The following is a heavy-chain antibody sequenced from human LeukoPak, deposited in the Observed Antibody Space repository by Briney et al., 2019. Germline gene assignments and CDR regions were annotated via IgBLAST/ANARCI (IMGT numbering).Heavy chain of an antibody. CDR1: GFTFSSYS. V-gene: IGHV3-48*01. CDR2: ISSSSSTI. D-gene: IGHD3-22*01. CDR3: ARDRHKYNYDSGGYPPY. Sequence: QPGGSLRLSCAASGFTFSSYSMLWVSQAPEKGLEWVSYISSSSSTIYYADSVKGRFTISRDNAKNSLYLQMNTLRAEDTAVYYCARDRHKYNYDSGGYPPYWGQGTLVTVSS. J-gene: IGHJ4*02.